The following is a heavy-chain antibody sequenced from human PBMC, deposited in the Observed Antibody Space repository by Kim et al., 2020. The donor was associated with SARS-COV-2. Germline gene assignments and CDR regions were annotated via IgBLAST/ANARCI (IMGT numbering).Heavy chain of an antibody. J-gene: IGHJ5*02. CDR2: INHSGSA. Sequence: SETLSLTCTFSGGSINSGEYYWSWIRQHPGKGLEWIGEINHSGSANYDGSLKSRVTISVDTSKNQFSLTLSSVTAADTAVYYCARCKRVTGLDNWFDPWGQGTLVTVSS. D-gene: IGHD7-27*01. CDR1: GGSINSGEYY. CDR3: ARCKRVTGLDNWFDP. V-gene: IGHV4-31*03.